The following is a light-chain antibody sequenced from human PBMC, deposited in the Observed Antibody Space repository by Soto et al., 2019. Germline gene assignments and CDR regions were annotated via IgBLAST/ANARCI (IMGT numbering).Light chain of an antibody. Sequence: DIQMTQSPSSLSTSVGDRVTITCRASQYINNYLNWYQQKPGKAPKILIFAAYNLQSGVPSRFSGSGSGTDFTLRISSLQPEDFATYDCQQSYSTPPYTFGQGNKL. CDR2: AAY. V-gene: IGKV1-39*01. CDR3: QQSYSTPPYT. CDR1: QYINNY. J-gene: IGKJ2*01.